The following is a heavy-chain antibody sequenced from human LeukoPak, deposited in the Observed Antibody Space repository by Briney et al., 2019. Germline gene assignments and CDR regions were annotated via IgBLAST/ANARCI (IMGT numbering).Heavy chain of an antibody. Sequence: SETLSLTCTVSGGSISSYYWSWIRQPPGKGLEWIGYIYYSGSTNYNPSLESRVTISVDTSKNQFSLKLSSVTAADTAVYYCARSPSGPDTAMVTFDYWGQGTLVTVSS. J-gene: IGHJ4*02. V-gene: IGHV4-59*01. D-gene: IGHD5-18*01. CDR3: ARSPSGPDTAMVTFDY. CDR2: IYYSGST. CDR1: GGSISSYY.